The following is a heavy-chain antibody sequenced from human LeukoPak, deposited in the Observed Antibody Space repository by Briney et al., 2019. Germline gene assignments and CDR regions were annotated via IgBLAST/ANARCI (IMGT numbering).Heavy chain of an antibody. CDR3: TNPGGYCSGGSCAGRPGYYYGMDV. Sequence: GGSLRLSCAASGFTFSGSAMHWVRQASGKGLEWVGRIRSKANSYATAYAASVKGRFTISRDDSKNTAYLQMNSLKTEDTAVYYCTNPGGYCSGGSCAGRPGYYYGMDVWGQGTTVTVSS. V-gene: IGHV3-73*01. D-gene: IGHD2-15*01. CDR1: GFTFSGSA. J-gene: IGHJ6*02. CDR2: IRSKANSYAT.